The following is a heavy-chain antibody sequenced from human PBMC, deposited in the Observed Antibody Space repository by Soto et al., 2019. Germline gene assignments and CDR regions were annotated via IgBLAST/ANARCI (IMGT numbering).Heavy chain of an antibody. CDR1: GYTFTSYY. Sequence: ASVKVSCKASGYTFTSYYMHWVRQAPGQGLEWMGIINPSGGSTSYAQKFQGRVTMTRDTSTSTVYMELSSLRSEDTAVYYCANCSGRTCYSTDYGMDVWGQGNTVTVPS. J-gene: IGHJ6*02. CDR3: ANCSGRTCYSTDYGMDV. CDR2: INPSGGST. V-gene: IGHV1-46*01. D-gene: IGHD2-15*01.